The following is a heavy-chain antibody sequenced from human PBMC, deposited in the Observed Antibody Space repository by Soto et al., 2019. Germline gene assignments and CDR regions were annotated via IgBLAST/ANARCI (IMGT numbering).Heavy chain of an antibody. D-gene: IGHD5-18*01. CDR2: ISNDGSNK. J-gene: IGHJ4*02. CDR3: AKDRYSYGPATFDY. V-gene: IGHV3-30*18. CDR1: GFTFSSYG. Sequence: QVQLVESGGGVVQPGRSLRLSCAASGFTFSSYGMHWVRQAPGKGLEWVAVISNDGSNKYYADSVKGRFTISRDNSKTTLYLQMNSLRAEDTAVYYCAKDRYSYGPATFDYWGQGTLVTVSS.